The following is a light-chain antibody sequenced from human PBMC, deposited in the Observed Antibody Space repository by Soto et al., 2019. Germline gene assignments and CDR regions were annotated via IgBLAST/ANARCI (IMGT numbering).Light chain of an antibody. V-gene: IGKV3-20*01. J-gene: IGKJ5*01. CDR3: QQYGSSPLIT. CDR1: QRLSASD. CDR2: GVS. Sequence: EIVVTQSPGTLSLSKGQRATLSCRASQRLSASDIAWYQQKPGQAPKFLIYGVSSRATGIPDRFSGSGSGTDFTLTISRLEPEDFAVYHCQQYGSSPLITFGQGTRLEIK.